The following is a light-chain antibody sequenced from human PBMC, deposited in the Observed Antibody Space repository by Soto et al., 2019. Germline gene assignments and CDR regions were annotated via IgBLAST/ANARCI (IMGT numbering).Light chain of an antibody. Sequence: QSALTQAASLSGSPGQSIPISCTGTSCDVGGYNYVSWYQQHPGKAPKLMIYDVSNRPSGVSNRFSGSKSGNTASLTISGLQAEDEADYYCSSYTSSSTYVFGTGTKVTVL. V-gene: IGLV2-14*01. CDR1: SCDVGGYNY. CDR3: SSYTSSSTYV. CDR2: DVS. J-gene: IGLJ1*01.